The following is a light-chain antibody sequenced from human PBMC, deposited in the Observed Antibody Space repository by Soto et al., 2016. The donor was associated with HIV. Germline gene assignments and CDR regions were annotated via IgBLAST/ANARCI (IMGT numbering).Light chain of an antibody. CDR1: QDIYNY. V-gene: IGKV1-27*01. CDR2: AAM. Sequence: DIQMTQSPSSLSGSIGDRVSITCRASQDIYNYLAWYQQKPGKVPRLLISAAMNLESGVPPRFRGSGSGTEFTLTITSLQPEDIATYYCQKYNGVITFGGGTKVEI. J-gene: IGKJ4*01. CDR3: QKYNGVIT.